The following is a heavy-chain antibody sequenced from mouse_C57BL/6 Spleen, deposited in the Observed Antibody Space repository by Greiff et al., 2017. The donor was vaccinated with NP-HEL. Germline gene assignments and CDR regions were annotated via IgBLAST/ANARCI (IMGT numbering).Heavy chain of an antibody. CDR3: ARGHYGSSYDGMDY. V-gene: IGHV1-39*01. Sequence: EVQLQESGPELVKPGASVKISCKASGYSFTDYNMNWVKQSNGKSLEWIGVINPNYGTTSYNQKFKGKATLTVDQSSSTAYMQLNSLTSEDSAVYYCARGHYGSSYDGMDYWGQGTSVTVSS. D-gene: IGHD1-1*01. J-gene: IGHJ4*01. CDR2: INPNYGTT. CDR1: GYSFTDYN.